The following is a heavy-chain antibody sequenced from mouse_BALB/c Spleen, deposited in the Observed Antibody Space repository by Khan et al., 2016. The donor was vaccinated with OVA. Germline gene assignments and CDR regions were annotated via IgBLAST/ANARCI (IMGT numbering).Heavy chain of an antibody. J-gene: IGHJ3*01. CDR2: IYPNSGGT. Sequence: VRLQQSGPELVKPGASVKISCKASGYTFTDYNMDWVKQSHGKSLEWIGYIYPNSGGTGYNQKFKTKATLTVDISSSTAYMELRSLTSEDSAVYYCARSGYGSFGFWGQGTLVTVSA. D-gene: IGHD1-2*01. CDR3: ARSGYGSFGF. V-gene: IGHV1S29*02. CDR1: GYTFTDYN.